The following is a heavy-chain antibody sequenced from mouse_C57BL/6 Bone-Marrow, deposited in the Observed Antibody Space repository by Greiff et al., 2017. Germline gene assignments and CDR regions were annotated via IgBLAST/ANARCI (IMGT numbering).Heavy chain of an antibody. J-gene: IGHJ2*01. Sequence: EVKLMESGPGLVKPSQSLSLTCSVTGYSITSGYYWNWIRQFPGNKLEWMGYISYDGSNNYNPSLKNRISITRDTSKNQFFLKLNSVTTEDTATYYCARVRIYYYGSSYHFDYWGQGTTLTVSS. V-gene: IGHV3-6*01. CDR3: ARVRIYYYGSSYHFDY. D-gene: IGHD1-1*01. CDR1: GYSITSGYY. CDR2: ISYDGSN.